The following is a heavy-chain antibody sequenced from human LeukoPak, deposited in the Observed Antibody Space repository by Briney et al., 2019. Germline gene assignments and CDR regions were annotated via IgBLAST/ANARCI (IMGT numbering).Heavy chain of an antibody. J-gene: IGHJ3*02. CDR3: VYYDSSGLNAFDI. V-gene: IGHV1-18*01. Sequence: GASVKVSCKASGYTFTSYGISWVRQAPGQGLEWMGWISAYNGNTNYAQKLQGRVTMTTDTSTSTAYMELRSLRSDDTAVYYCVYYDSSGLNAFDIWGQGTWSPSLQ. D-gene: IGHD3-22*01. CDR2: ISAYNGNT. CDR1: GYTFTSYG.